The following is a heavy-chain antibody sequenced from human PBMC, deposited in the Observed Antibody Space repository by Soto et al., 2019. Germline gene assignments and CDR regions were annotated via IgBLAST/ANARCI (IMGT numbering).Heavy chain of an antibody. D-gene: IGHD6-6*01. J-gene: IGHJ1*01. V-gene: IGHV4-59*01. CDR2: IYYSGST. CDR3: ARGPYSSSSHFQH. CDR1: GGSISSYY. Sequence: SETLSLTCTVSGGSISSYYWTWIRQPPGKGLEWIGYIYYSGSTNYNPSLKSRVTISLDMSKNQFSLKLSSVTAADTAVYYCARGPYSSSSHFQHWGQGTPVTVSS.